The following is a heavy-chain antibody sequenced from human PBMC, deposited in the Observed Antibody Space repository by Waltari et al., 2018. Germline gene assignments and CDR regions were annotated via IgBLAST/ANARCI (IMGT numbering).Heavy chain of an antibody. D-gene: IGHD3-22*01. CDR1: GGSISSYY. J-gene: IGHJ4*02. CDR3: ASFAYDSTDY. Sequence: QVQLQESGPGLVKPSETLSLTCTVSGGSISSYYWSWIRQPPGKGLEWIGYIYYSGSTNYNPSLKSRVTISVDTSKNQFSLKLSSVTAADTAVYYCASFAYDSTDYWGQGTLVTVSS. V-gene: IGHV4-59*01. CDR2: IYYSGST.